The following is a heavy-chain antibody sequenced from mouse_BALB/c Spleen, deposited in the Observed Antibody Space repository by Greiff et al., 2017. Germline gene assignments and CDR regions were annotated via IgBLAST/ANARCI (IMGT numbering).Heavy chain of an antibody. CDR3: ARGYGSSFDY. D-gene: IGHD1-1*01. V-gene: IGHV5-6-5*01. Sequence: DVQLVESGAGLVKPGGSLKLSCAASGFTFTSYAMSWVRQTPEKRLEWVASISSGGSTYYPDSVKGRFTISRDNARNILYLQMSSVRSEDAAMYYCARGYGSSFDYWGQGTMVTVSA. CDR1: GFTFTSYA. CDR2: ISSGGST. J-gene: IGHJ3*01.